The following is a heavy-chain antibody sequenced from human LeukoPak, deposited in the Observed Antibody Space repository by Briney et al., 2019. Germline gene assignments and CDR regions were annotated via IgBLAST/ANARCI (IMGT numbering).Heavy chain of an antibody. J-gene: IGHJ5*02. CDR3: AKGAPGPIWFDR. Sequence: ASVKVSCKASGYTFTAYYMHWVRQAPGQGLEWMGWMNPTSGGTKFAQKFQGRVTMTGDTSFTTAYMELSRLRSDDTAVYYCAKGAPGPIWFDRWGQGTLVTVSS. V-gene: IGHV1-2*02. CDR2: MNPTSGGT. CDR1: GYTFTAYY.